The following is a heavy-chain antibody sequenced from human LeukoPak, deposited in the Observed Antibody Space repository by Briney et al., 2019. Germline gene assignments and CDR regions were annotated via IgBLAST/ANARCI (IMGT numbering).Heavy chain of an antibody. Sequence: SQTLSLTCAVSGGSISSGGYSWSWIRQPPGKGLEWIGYIYHSGSTYYNPSLKSRVTISVDRSKNQFSLKLSSVTAADTAVYYCARGPYYYGSGSLDYWGQGTLVTVSS. D-gene: IGHD3-10*01. V-gene: IGHV4-30-2*01. J-gene: IGHJ4*02. CDR2: IYHSGST. CDR1: GGSISSGGYS. CDR3: ARGPYYYGSGSLDY.